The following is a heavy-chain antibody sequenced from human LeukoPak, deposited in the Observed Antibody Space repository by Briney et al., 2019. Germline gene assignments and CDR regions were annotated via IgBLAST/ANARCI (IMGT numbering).Heavy chain of an antibody. CDR2: ISRSTTDM. V-gene: IGHV3-48*01. CDR3: AREYSSSSGRSFDY. D-gene: IGHD6-6*01. J-gene: IGHJ4*02. Sequence: GGSLRLSCAASGFTFSTYSMNWVRQAPGKGLEWVSYISRSTTDMYYADSVKGRLTISRDNAKNSLYLQMNSLRAEDTAVYYCAREYSSSSGRSFDYWGQGTLVTVSS. CDR1: GFTFSTYS.